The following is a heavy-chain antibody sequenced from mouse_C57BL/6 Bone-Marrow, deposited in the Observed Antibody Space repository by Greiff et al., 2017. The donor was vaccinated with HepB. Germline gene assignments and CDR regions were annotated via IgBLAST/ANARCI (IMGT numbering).Heavy chain of an antibody. J-gene: IGHJ3*02. CDR1: GFNIKDDY. Sequence: VHVKQSGAELVRPGASVKLSCTASGFNIKDDYMHWVKQRPEQGLEWIGWIDPENGDTEYASKFQGKATITADTSSNTAYLQLSSLTSEDTSVYYCTGGWLHAWGQGTLVTVSA. V-gene: IGHV14-4*01. CDR2: IDPENGDT. CDR3: TGGWLHA. D-gene: IGHD2-3*01.